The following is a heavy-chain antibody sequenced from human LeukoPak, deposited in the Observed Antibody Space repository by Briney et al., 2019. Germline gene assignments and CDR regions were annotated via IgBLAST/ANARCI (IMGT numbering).Heavy chain of an antibody. CDR1: GFTISGYW. D-gene: IGHD2-2*01. Sequence: GGSLRLSCAASGFTISGYWMSWVRQAPGRGLEWVANIKPDGSEKHFVDSVEGRFTISRNNAKNSLYLQMNSLRAEDTAIYYCARGAGYCTSTGCYGSDWFDSWGQGALVTVSS. V-gene: IGHV3-7*05. CDR3: ARGAGYCTSTGCYGSDWFDS. CDR2: IKPDGSEK. J-gene: IGHJ5*01.